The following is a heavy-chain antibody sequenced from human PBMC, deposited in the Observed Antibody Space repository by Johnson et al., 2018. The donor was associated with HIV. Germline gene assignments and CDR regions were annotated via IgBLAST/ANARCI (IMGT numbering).Heavy chain of an antibody. Sequence: QVQLVESGGGLVQPGGSLRLSCAASGFTFSSYALHWVRQAPGKGLEWVAVISYDGSNIYYADSVKGRFTISRDNSKNTLYLQMNSLRPEDTAVYYCARDPNYNSVDAFDIWGQGTMVTVSS. D-gene: IGHD3-10*01. CDR3: ARDPNYNSVDAFDI. CDR1: GFTFSSYA. V-gene: IGHV3-30-3*01. CDR2: ISYDGSNI. J-gene: IGHJ3*02.